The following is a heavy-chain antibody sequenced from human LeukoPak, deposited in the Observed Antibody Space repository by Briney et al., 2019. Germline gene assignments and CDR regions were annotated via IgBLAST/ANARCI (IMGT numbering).Heavy chain of an antibody. CDR1: GAPVSSGSYY. CDR2: IYTSGGT. J-gene: IGHJ4*02. D-gene: IGHD3-22*01. V-gene: IGHV4-61*02. Sequence: SETLSLTCAVSGAPVSSGSYYWTWIRQPAGKGLEWTGRIYTSGGTNYNPSLKSRATISLDTSKNQVSLTLTSVTAADTAVYYCASVNTYYYDSSGYPRWGQGTLVTVSS. CDR3: ASVNTYYYDSSGYPR.